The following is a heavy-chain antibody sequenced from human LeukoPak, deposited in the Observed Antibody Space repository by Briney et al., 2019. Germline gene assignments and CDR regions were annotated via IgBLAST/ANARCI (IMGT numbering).Heavy chain of an antibody. V-gene: IGHV4-34*01. D-gene: IGHD6-19*01. CDR3: ARGDSSGWNHDAFDI. J-gene: IGHJ3*02. Sequence: PSETLSLTCAVYGGSFSGYYWSWIRQPPGKGLEWIGEINHSGSTNYNPSLKSRVTISVDTSKNQFSLKLSSVTAADTAVYYCARGDSSGWNHDAFDIWGQGTMVTVSS. CDR2: INHSGST. CDR1: GGSFSGYY.